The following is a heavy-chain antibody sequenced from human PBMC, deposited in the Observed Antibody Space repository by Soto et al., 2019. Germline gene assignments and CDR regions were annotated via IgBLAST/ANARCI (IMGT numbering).Heavy chain of an antibody. Sequence: PSETLSLTCTVSGGSISSSSYYWGWIRQPPGKGLEWIGSIYYSGSTYYNPSLKSRVTISVDTSKNQFSLKLSSVTAADTAVYYCASLSYYYDSSGYSGIDYWGQGTLVTVSS. CDR1: GGSISSSSYY. V-gene: IGHV4-39*01. CDR3: ASLSYYYDSSGYSGIDY. D-gene: IGHD3-22*01. CDR2: IYYSGST. J-gene: IGHJ4*02.